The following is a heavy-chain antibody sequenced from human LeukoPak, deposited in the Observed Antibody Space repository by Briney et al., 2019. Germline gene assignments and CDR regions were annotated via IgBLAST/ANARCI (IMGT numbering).Heavy chain of an antibody. J-gene: IGHJ4*02. D-gene: IGHD3-10*01. Sequence: SETPSLTCTVSGGSISSYYWSWIRQPPGKGLEWIGRIYTSGSTNYNPSLKSRVTISVDTSKNQFSLKLSSVTAADTAVYYCARLPNTMVRVDYWGQGTLVTVSS. CDR3: ARLPNTMVRVDY. V-gene: IGHV4-4*08. CDR1: GGSISSYY. CDR2: IYTSGST.